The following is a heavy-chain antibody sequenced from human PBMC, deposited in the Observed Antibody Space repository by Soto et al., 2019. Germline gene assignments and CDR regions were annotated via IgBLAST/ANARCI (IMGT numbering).Heavy chain of an antibody. CDR3: ARARLRAVYAFDF. D-gene: IGHD4-17*01. CDR1: GVSITSGAYY. J-gene: IGHJ3*01. V-gene: IGHV4-31*03. Sequence: PSETLSLTCTLSGVSITSGAYYLTWVRQHPGKVLEWIGYIYYNGNTYFSPSLKSRLTISIDTSKNQFSLKPSSVTAADTAMYYCARARLRAVYAFDFWGQGTMVTVSS. CDR2: IYYNGNT.